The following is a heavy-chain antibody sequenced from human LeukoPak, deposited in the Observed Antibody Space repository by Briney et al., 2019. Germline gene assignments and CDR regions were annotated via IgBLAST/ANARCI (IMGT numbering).Heavy chain of an antibody. CDR3: ARLVYYDFWSGYYTGGWFDP. CDR2: IYTSGST. D-gene: IGHD3-3*01. Sequence: SETLSLTCTVSGGSISSYYWSWIRQPPGKGLEWIGYIYTSGSTNYNPSIKSRVTISVDTSKNQFSLKLSSVTAADTAVYYCARLVYYDFWSGYYTGGWFDPWGQGTLVTVSS. V-gene: IGHV4-4*09. J-gene: IGHJ5*02. CDR1: GGSISSYY.